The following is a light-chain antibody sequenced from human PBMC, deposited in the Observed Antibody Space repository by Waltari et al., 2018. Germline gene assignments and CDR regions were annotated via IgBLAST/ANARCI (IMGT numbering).Light chain of an antibody. CDR1: SSDVGGYNY. CDR3: SSYAGSNIVV. Sequence: QSALSQPPSASGSPGQSVTISCTGTSSDVGGYNYVSWYQQHPGKAPKFVIYEVTKRPSGVPGRFSGSKSGNTASLTVSGLQAEDEADYYCSSYAGSNIVVFGGGTKLTVL. V-gene: IGLV2-8*01. J-gene: IGLJ2*01. CDR2: EVT.